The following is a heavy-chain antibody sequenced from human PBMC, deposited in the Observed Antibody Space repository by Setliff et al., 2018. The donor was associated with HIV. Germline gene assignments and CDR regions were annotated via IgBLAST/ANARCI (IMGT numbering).Heavy chain of an antibody. D-gene: IGHD3-22*01. V-gene: IGHV4-34*01. Sequence: SETLSLTCTVYGGSFSGYYWTWSRQPPGKGLEFIGEMNHRGVSKYLSSLKSRVTMAVDTSKKQFSLKLKSVTAADTAVYYCFLFYDDRSGFYWDWGQGTPVTVTS. J-gene: IGHJ4*02. CDR1: GGSFSGYY. CDR2: MNHRGVS. CDR3: FLFYDDRSGFYWD.